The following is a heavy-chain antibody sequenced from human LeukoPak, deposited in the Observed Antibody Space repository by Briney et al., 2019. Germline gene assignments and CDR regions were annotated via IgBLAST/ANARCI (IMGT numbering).Heavy chain of an antibody. J-gene: IGHJ4*02. Sequence: GGSLRLSCAASGFTFSSYVMNWVRQAPGKGLEWVLGISDSGGSTYYADSVKGRFTISRDNSKNTLYLQMNSLRAKDTAVYYCAKLPGRAADYWGQGTLVTVSS. CDR3: AKLPGRAADY. V-gene: IGHV3-23*01. CDR1: GFTFSSYV. CDR2: ISDSGGST.